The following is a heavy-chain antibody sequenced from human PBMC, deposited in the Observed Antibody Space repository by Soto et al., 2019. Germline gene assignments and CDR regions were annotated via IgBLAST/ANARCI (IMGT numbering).Heavy chain of an antibody. CDR2: ITGDGTDT. CDR3: IREGGYSGYDSLPEF. Sequence: EVQLVESGGGLVHPGGSLRLSCAASGFTFRNSWMHWVRQGPGKGLVWVSRITGDGTDTNYADSVKGRLTISRDNAKNTLYLQMSSLRAEDTAIYYCIREGGYSGYDSLPEFWGQGTLVTVSS. V-gene: IGHV3-74*01. J-gene: IGHJ4*02. CDR1: GFTFRNSW. D-gene: IGHD5-12*01.